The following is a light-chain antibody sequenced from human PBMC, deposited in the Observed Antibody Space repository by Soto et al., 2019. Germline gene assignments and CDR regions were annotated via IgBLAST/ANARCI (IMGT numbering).Light chain of an antibody. Sequence: QSALTQPASVSGSPGQSITISCTGTSSDVGAYKYVSWYQQHPGKAPKLMIYDVRNRPSGVSNRFSGSKSGNTASLSISGLQAEDEADYYCSSYTPSSTLVFGTGTKVTVL. V-gene: IGLV2-14*01. J-gene: IGLJ1*01. CDR2: DVR. CDR1: SSDVGAYKY. CDR3: SSYTPSSTLV.